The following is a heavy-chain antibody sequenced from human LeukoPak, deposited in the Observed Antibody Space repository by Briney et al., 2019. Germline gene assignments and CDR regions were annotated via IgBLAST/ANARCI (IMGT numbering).Heavy chain of an antibody. CDR2: IYPVDSDT. V-gene: IGHV5-51*01. Sequence: GESLKISCKGSGYSFTSYWIGWVRQMPGKGLEWMGIIYPVDSDTRYSPSFQGQVTISADKSISTAYLQWSSLKASDTAMYYCARGYYDSSGYYYYWYFDLWGRGTLVTVSS. D-gene: IGHD3-22*01. CDR1: GYSFTSYW. J-gene: IGHJ2*01. CDR3: ARGYYDSSGYYYYWYFDL.